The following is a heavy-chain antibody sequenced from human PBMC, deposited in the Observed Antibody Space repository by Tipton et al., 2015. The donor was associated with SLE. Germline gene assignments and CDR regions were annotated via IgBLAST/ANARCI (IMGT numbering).Heavy chain of an antibody. D-gene: IGHD3-3*01. CDR1: GGSITNYH. CDR2: INYSGST. V-gene: IGHV4-59*08. CDR3: VRVDDFNDSFDI. Sequence: TLSLTCTVSGGSITNYHWNWIRQSPGKGLEWIGYINYSGSTKYNPSLKSRVTISLDSSKNQFFLKLTSVTAADTAIYYCVRVDDFNDSFDIWGQGTMVTVSS. J-gene: IGHJ3*02.